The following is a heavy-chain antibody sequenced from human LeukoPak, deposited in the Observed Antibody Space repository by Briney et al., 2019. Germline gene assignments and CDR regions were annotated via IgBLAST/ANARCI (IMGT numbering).Heavy chain of an antibody. CDR1: GGSISSYY. Sequence: SETLSLTCTVSGGSISSYYWSWIRQPPGKGLEWIGEINHSGSTNYNPSLKSRVTISVDTSKNQFSLKLSSVTAADTAVYYCASPIIAVAGTDYYGMDAWGQGTTVTVSS. D-gene: IGHD6-19*01. CDR2: INHSGST. V-gene: IGHV4-34*01. J-gene: IGHJ6*02. CDR3: ASPIIAVAGTDYYGMDA.